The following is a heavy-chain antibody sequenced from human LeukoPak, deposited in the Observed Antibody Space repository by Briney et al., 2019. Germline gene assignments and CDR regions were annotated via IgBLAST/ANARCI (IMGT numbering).Heavy chain of an antibody. CDR1: GGSFSGYY. CDR2: INHSGST. V-gene: IGHV4-34*01. J-gene: IGHJ4*02. D-gene: IGHD2-15*01. Sequence: PSETLSLTCAVYGGSFSGYYWSWIRQPPGKGLEWIGEINHSGSTNYNPSLKSRVTISVDTSKNQFSLKLSSVTAADTAVYYCARARVRCSGGSCSRPFDYWGQGTLVTVSS. CDR3: ARARVRCSGGSCSRPFDY.